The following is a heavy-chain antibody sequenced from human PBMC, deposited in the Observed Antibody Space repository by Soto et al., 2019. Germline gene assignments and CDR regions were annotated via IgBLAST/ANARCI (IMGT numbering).Heavy chain of an antibody. CDR1: GYTFTSYG. V-gene: IGHV1-18*01. CDR2: ISAYNGNT. Sequence: QVQLVQSGAEVKKPGASVKVSCKASGYTFTSYGISWVRQAPGQGLEWMGWISAYNGNTNYAQKLQGRVTMTTDTYTSTAYMEKRSLRYDDTAVYYCASGPLHTSPYGYYYYYGMDVGGQGTTVTVSS. CDR3: ASGPLHTSPYGYYYYYGMDV. D-gene: IGHD2-2*01. J-gene: IGHJ6*02.